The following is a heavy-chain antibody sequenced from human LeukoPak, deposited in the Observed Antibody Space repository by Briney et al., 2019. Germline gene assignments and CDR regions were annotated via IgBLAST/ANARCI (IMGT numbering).Heavy chain of an antibody. Sequence: GGSLRLSCAASGFTFSNYWMTWVRQAPEKGLEWVANINQGGRATFYGDSVKGRFTISRDNAENSLYLQMSSLRAEDTAVYFCARDVGYNRFDQWGQGTLVTVSS. CDR2: INQGGRAT. V-gene: IGHV3-7*01. D-gene: IGHD5-24*01. CDR1: GFTFSNYW. J-gene: IGHJ4*02. CDR3: ARDVGYNRFDQ.